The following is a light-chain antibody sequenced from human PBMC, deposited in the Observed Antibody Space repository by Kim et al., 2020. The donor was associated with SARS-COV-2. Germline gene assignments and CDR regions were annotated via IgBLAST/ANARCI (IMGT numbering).Light chain of an antibody. V-gene: IGKV1-5*01. J-gene: IGKJ1*01. CDR1: QSISGS. CDR2: DAS. Sequence: SSGGDRVTITCRASQSISGSLAWYQQKPGKAPKLLISDASSLESGVPSRVSGSVSVTEFTLTITSLQPDDFATYYCQQYESYSPTFGQGTKVDIK. CDR3: QQYESYSPT.